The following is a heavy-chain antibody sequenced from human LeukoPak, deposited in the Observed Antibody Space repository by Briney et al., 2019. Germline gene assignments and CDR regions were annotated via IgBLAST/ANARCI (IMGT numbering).Heavy chain of an antibody. J-gene: IGHJ6*02. CDR3: ARYRRPKAAAGMDV. CDR1: GGSFSGYY. CDR2: INHSGST. D-gene: IGHD6-13*01. V-gene: IGHV4-34*01. Sequence: SETLSLTCAVYGGSFSGYYWSWIRQPPGKGLEWIGEINHSGSTNYNPSLKSRVTMSVDTSKNQFSLKLSSVTAADTAVYYCARYRRPKAAAGMDVWGQGTTVTVSS.